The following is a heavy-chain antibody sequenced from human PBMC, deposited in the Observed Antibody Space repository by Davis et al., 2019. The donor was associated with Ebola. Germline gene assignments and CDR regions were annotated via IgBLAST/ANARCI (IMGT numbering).Heavy chain of an antibody. CDR1: GFTFSSYG. Sequence: GGSLRLSCAASGFTFSSYGMHWVRQAPGKGLEWVAVISYDGNNKYYADSVKGRFTISRDNSKNTLYLQMNSLRAEDTAVYYCAKDLEYVVPAAILYYYYGMDVWGQGTTVTVSS. D-gene: IGHD2-2*01. CDR2: ISYDGNNK. V-gene: IGHV3-30*18. J-gene: IGHJ6*02. CDR3: AKDLEYVVPAAILYYYYGMDV.